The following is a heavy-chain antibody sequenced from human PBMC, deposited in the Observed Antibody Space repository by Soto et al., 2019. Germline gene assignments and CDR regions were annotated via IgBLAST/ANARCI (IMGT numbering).Heavy chain of an antibody. CDR1: GYTFTSYY. CDR3: ARVQWEPLDYYYYGMDV. CDR2: INPSGGST. J-gene: IGHJ6*02. D-gene: IGHD1-26*01. V-gene: IGHV1-46*01. Sequence: QVQLVQSGAEVKKPGASVKVSCKASGYTFTSYYMHWVRQAPGQGLEWMGIINPSGGSTSYAQKFQGRVTMTRDTSTSTVYMELSRLRSEDTAVYYCARVQWEPLDYYYYGMDVWGQGTTVTVSS.